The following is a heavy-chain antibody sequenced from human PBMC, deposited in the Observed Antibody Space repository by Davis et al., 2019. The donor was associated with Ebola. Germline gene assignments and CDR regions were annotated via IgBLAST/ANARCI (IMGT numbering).Heavy chain of an antibody. J-gene: IGHJ4*02. CDR2: IYPGDSDT. CDR3: ATGGGGWAIDFWSGYYVAD. D-gene: IGHD3-3*01. V-gene: IGHV5-51*01. Sequence: GESLKISCKVSGYIFTSYWIGWVRQMPGKGLEWMGIIYPGDSDTRYSPSFQGQVTISADKSISTAYLQWSSLKASDTAMYYCATGGGGWAIDFWSGYYVADWGQGTLVTVSS. CDR1: GYIFTSYW.